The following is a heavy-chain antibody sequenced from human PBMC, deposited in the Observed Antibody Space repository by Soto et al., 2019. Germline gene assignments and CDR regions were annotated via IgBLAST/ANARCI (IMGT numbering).Heavy chain of an antibody. CDR3: ARGEVRTTFRH. CDR2: IYDSGST. CDR1: GGSISSGGYY. V-gene: IGHV4-31*03. D-gene: IGHD3-10*01. J-gene: IGHJ4*02. Sequence: QVQLQESGPGLVKASQTLSLTCTVSGGSISSGGYYWSWNRQHPGKGLEWIGYIYDSGSTYYSPSLKRRLSISGDTSKNQLSPKLASVTAAHTAVCYCARGEVRTTFRHWGQGTLVTVSS.